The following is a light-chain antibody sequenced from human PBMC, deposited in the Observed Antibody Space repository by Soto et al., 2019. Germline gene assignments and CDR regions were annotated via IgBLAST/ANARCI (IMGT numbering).Light chain of an antibody. CDR3: QQYENLPT. CDR2: DAS. J-gene: IGKJ5*01. V-gene: IGKV1-33*01. CDR1: QDMSNY. Sequence: DIQMTQSPSSLSASVGGRVSITCQASQDMSNYLNWYQQKPGKAPKLLIYDASNLEAGVPSRFRGSGSGTDFTFTISRLQPEDIATYYCQQYENLPTFGQGTRLEIK.